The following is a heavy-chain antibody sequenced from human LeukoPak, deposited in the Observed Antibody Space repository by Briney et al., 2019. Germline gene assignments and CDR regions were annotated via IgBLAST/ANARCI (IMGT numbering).Heavy chain of an antibody. CDR1: GGSISSYY. Sequence: SETLSLTCTVSGGSISSYYWSWIRQPAGKGLEWIGRIYTSGSTNHNPSLKSRVTMSVDTSKNQFSLKLSSVTAADTAVYYCAREVRAYSSSWYVFDYWGQGTLVTVSS. D-gene: IGHD6-13*01. V-gene: IGHV4-4*07. J-gene: IGHJ4*02. CDR3: AREVRAYSSSWYVFDY. CDR2: IYTSGST.